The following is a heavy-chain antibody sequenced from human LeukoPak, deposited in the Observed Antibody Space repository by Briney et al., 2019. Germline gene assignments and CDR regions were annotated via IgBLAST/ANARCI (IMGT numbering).Heavy chain of an antibody. Sequence: SGGSLRLSCEGSGFDVSANYMNWVRQAPGKGLEWVSILYSGGTTYYADSVKGRFTVSRESSKNTLLLHMTSLRAEDTDVYYCARVGDHYHWYLDLWGRGTLVTASS. CDR3: ARVGDHYHWYLDL. J-gene: IGHJ2*01. CDR2: LYSGGTT. D-gene: IGHD3-10*01. V-gene: IGHV3-53*01. CDR1: GFDVSANY.